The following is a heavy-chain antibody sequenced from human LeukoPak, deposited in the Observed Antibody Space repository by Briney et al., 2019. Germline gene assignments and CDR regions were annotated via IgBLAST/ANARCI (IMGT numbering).Heavy chain of an antibody. CDR3: ARDLIIYCSGGSCYSGDYYDSSGYYYNAFDI. CDR1: GYTFTGYY. D-gene: IGHD3-22*01. CDR2: INPNSGGT. Sequence: GASVKVSCKASGYTFTGYYMHWVRQAPGQGLEWMGWINPNSGGTNYAQKFQGRVTMTRDTSISTAYMELSRLRSDDTAVYYCARDLIIYCSGGSCYSGDYYDSSGYYYNAFDIWGQGTMVTVSS. J-gene: IGHJ3*02. V-gene: IGHV1-2*02.